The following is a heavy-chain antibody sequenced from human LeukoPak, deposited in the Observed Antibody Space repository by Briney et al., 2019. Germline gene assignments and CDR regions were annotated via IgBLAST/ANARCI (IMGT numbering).Heavy chain of an antibody. CDR2: ISSSGSTI. D-gene: IGHD6-13*01. Sequence: PGGSLRLSCAASGFTFSSYEMDWVRQAPGKGLEWVSYISSSGSTIYYADSVKGRFTISRDNSKNTLYLQMNSLRAEDTAVYYCARAEHTIAAAGTLGYWGQGTLVTVSS. CDR1: GFTFSSYE. J-gene: IGHJ4*02. V-gene: IGHV3-48*03. CDR3: ARAEHTIAAAGTLGY.